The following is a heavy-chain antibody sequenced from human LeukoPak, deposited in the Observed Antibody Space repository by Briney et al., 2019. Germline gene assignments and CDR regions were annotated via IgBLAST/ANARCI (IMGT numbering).Heavy chain of an antibody. CDR2: IYHSGST. Sequence: SETLSLTCTVSGGSISSGGYYWSWIRQPPGKGLEWIGYIYHSGSTYYNPSLKSRVTISVDRSKNQFSLKLSSVTAADTAVYYCARGIQVRVKQWLVLSWFDPWGQGTLVTVSS. V-gene: IGHV4-30-2*01. D-gene: IGHD6-19*01. CDR3: ARGIQVRVKQWLVLSWFDP. J-gene: IGHJ5*02. CDR1: GGSISSGGYY.